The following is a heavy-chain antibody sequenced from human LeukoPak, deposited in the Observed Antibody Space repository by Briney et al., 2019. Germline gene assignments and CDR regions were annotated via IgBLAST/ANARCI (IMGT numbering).Heavy chain of an antibody. CDR2: IYYSGST. CDR3: ARMYYYDSSGLGQNAFDI. D-gene: IGHD3-22*01. Sequence: KPSETLSLTCTVSGGSISSHYWSWIRQPPGKGLEWIGYIYYSGSTNYNPSLKSRVTISVDTSKNQFSLKLSSVTAADTAVYYCARMYYYDSSGLGQNAFDIWGQGTMVTVSS. J-gene: IGHJ3*02. V-gene: IGHV4-59*11. CDR1: GGSISSHY.